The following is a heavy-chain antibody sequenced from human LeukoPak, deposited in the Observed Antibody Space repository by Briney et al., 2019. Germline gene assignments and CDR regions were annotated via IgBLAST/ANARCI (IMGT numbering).Heavy chain of an antibody. V-gene: IGHV4-30-4*01. J-gene: IGHJ4*02. CDR3: ARISGGDYAFDY. CDR2: IYYSGST. D-gene: IGHD4-17*01. CDR1: GGSISSGDYY. Sequence: PSQTLSLTCTVPGGSISSGDYYWSWIRQPPGKGLEWIGYIYYSGSTCYNPSLKSRVTISVDTSKNQFSLKLSSVTAADTAVYYCARISGGDYAFDYWGQGTLVTVSS.